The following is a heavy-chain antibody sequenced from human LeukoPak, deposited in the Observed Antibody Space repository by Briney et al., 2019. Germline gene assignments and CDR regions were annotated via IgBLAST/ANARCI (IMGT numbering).Heavy chain of an antibody. Sequence: GGSLRLSCSASGFTFSSYAMSWVRQAPGKRLEWVSAISGCGGSTYYAASVKGRFTISRDNSKNTLYLQMNSLRAEDTAVYYCAKGTGPLYYYYYMDVWGKGTTVTVSS. CDR1: GFTFSSYA. D-gene: IGHD3/OR15-3a*01. CDR3: AKGTGPLYYYYYMDV. J-gene: IGHJ6*03. CDR2: ISGCGGST. V-gene: IGHV3-23*01.